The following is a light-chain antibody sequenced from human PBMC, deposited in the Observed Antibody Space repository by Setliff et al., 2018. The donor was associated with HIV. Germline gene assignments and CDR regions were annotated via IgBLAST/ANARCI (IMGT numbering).Light chain of an antibody. CDR2: EVT. Sequence: QSVLAQPASVSGSPGQSITISCTGTSSDVGGYNYVSWYQHHPGKAPKLIIYEVTNRPSGVSNRFSGSKSGNTASLTISGLQAEDEADYYCGSYRRTSTWVFGGGTKVTVL. CDR1: SSDVGGYNY. J-gene: IGLJ3*02. V-gene: IGLV2-14*01. CDR3: GSYRRTSTWV.